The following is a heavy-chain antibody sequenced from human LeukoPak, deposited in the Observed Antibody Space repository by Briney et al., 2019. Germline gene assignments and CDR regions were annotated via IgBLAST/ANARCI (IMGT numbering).Heavy chain of an antibody. Sequence: GGSLRLSCVAYGFSFSSFTMSWVRQAPGKGLEWVAKMKEDGSDIKYVDSVKGRFTICRDNAKNSLCLQMSSLTAEDTAVYYCARGGARYLADWGQGTLVTVSS. J-gene: IGHJ4*02. CDR3: ARGGARYLAD. V-gene: IGHV3-7*01. CDR1: GFSFSSFT. CDR2: MKEDGSDI. D-gene: IGHD3-9*01.